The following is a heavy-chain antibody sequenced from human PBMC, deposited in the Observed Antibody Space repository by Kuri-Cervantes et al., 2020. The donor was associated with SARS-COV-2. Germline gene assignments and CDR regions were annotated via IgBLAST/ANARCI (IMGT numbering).Heavy chain of an antibody. J-gene: IGHJ4*02. D-gene: IGHD6-13*01. CDR2: IYYSGST. V-gene: IGHV4-30-4*08. CDR3: ARDRSGIAAAGILFNY. Sequence: SETLSLTCTVSGGSISSGDYYWSWIRQPPGKGLEWIGYIYYSGSTYYNPSLKSRVTISVDTSKNQFSLKLSAVTAADTAVYYCARDRSGIAAAGILFNYWGQGTLVTVSS. CDR1: GGSISSGDYY.